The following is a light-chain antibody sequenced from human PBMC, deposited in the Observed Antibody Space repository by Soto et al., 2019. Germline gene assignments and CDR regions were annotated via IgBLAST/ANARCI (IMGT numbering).Light chain of an antibody. CDR3: SSHTTSSTRI. CDR2: EVS. J-gene: IGLJ1*01. CDR1: SSDIGSYNY. V-gene: IGLV2-14*01. Sequence: QSALTQPASVSGSPGQSIAISCTGTSSDIGSYNYVSWYQQHPGKAPKLIIHEVSNRPSGISDHFSGSKSGNTASLTISGLQADDEADYYCSSHTTSSTRIFGTGTKLTVL.